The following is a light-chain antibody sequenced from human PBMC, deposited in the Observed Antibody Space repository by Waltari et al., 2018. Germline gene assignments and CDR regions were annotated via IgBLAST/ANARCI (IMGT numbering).Light chain of an antibody. CDR3: QKDESLPAT. CDR2: HAS. Sequence: EIVLTQSPGTLSLSPGEGATLSCRASQSVSKFLAWYQQKPVQAPRLLIYHASNRASGIPDRFSCSGVGTDFSLTISRLAPEDFAVYYCQKDESLPATFGQGTKVEVK. V-gene: IGKV3-20*01. J-gene: IGKJ1*01. CDR1: QSVSKF.